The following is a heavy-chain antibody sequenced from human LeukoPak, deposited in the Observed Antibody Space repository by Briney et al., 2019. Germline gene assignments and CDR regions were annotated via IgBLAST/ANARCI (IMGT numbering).Heavy chain of an antibody. CDR3: AKDSAVADTSGLPVFAY. J-gene: IGHJ4*02. D-gene: IGHD6-19*01. CDR2: ISTGGGRT. Sequence: GGSLRLSCAASGFTFSTFAMNWVRQAPGKGLQWVSGISTGGGRTYYADSVKGRFTISRDNSKNTLYLQMNSLRAEDTAIYYCAKDSAVADTSGLPVFAYWGQGTLVTVSS. V-gene: IGHV3-23*01. CDR1: GFTFSTFA.